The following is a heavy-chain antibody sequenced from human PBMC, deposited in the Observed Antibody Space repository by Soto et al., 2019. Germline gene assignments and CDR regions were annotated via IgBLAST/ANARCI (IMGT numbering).Heavy chain of an antibody. V-gene: IGHV4-34*01. CDR2: INHSGST. J-gene: IGHJ4*02. D-gene: IGHD5-12*01. CDR3: ARRKMATIGY. CDR1: GGSFSGYY. Sequence: SETLSLTCAVYGGSFSGYYWSWIRQPPGKGLEWIGEINHSGSTNYNPSLKSRVTISVDTSKNQFSLKLSSVTAADTAVYYCARRKMATIGYWGQGTLVTVSS.